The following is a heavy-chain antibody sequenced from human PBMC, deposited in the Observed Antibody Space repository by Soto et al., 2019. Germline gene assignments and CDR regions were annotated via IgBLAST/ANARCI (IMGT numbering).Heavy chain of an antibody. J-gene: IGHJ6*02. Sequence: PGGSLRLSCAASGFTFSSYAMSWVRQAPGKGLEWVSAISGSGGSTYYADSVKGRFTISRDNSKNTLYLQMNSLRAEDTAVYYCATSYDFWSGYYQALGYYYGMDVWGQGTTVTVSS. CDR2: ISGSGGST. CDR1: GFTFSSYA. D-gene: IGHD3-3*01. CDR3: ATSYDFWSGYYQALGYYYGMDV. V-gene: IGHV3-23*01.